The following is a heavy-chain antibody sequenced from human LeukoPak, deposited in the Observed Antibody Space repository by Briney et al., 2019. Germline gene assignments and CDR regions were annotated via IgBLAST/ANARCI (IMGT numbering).Heavy chain of an antibody. CDR2: LWYDGSNK. CDR3: ARDAYGNIRYLDY. J-gene: IGHJ4*02. CDR1: GFIFSNHG. V-gene: IGHV3-33*01. Sequence: GGSLRLSCAASGFIFSNHGMHWVRQAPGKGLEGVAVLWYDGSNKYYADSVKGRFTISRDNSKNTLYLQMNSLRAEDTAVYYCARDAYGNIRYLDYWGQGALVTVSS. D-gene: IGHD3-10*01.